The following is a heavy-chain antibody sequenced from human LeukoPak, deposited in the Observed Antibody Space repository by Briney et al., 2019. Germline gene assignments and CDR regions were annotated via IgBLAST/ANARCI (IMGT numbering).Heavy chain of an antibody. V-gene: IGHV3-23*01. CDR3: AKGNWGGEYIFDF. Sequence: GGSLTLSCAASGFTFGSYSRSWLRQAPEKGLEWVSAISGSGSSTNYADSLKGRFTISRDDSKNTLYLQMNSLRAEDTAIYYCAKGNWGGEYIFDFWGQGTLVTVSS. J-gene: IGHJ4*02. CDR2: ISGSGSST. D-gene: IGHD7-27*01. CDR1: GFTFGSYS.